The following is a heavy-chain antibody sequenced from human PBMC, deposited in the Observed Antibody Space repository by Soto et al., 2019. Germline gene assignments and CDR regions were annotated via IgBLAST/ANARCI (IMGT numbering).Heavy chain of an antibody. Sequence: ASVKVSCKASGYTFTSYDINWVRQATGQGLEWMGWMNHNSGNTGCAQKFQGRVTMTRNTSISTAYMELSSLRSEDTAVYYCALLDYDILTGYSRLGRTQREFDYWGQGTLVTVSS. CDR3: ALLDYDILTGYSRLGRTQREFDY. D-gene: IGHD3-9*01. J-gene: IGHJ4*02. V-gene: IGHV1-8*01. CDR2: MNHNSGNT. CDR1: GYTFTSYD.